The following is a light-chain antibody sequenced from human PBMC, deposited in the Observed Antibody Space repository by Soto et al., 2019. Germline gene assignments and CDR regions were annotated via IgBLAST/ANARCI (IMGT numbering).Light chain of an antibody. CDR1: QGLSSY. J-gene: IGKJ5*01. Sequence: IQLTQSPSSLSASVGDRVTITCRASQGLSSYLAWYQQKPGKAPKLLISATSTLRSGVPSRFSGSGSGTDFTLTISSLQPEDFATYFCQQLYDYPITFGQGTRLEIK. CDR3: QQLYDYPIT. CDR2: ATS. V-gene: IGKV1-9*01.